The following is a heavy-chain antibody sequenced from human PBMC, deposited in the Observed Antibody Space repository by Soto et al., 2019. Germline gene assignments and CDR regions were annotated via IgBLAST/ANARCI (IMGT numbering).Heavy chain of an antibody. Sequence: SVKCSLKASGDTFNNYAINWVRQAPGQGLECMGRIIPMFGTTNYAQKFQGRVTITADESMSTDYMELSSLRSEDTAVYYCARGPGTAMAYYYGMDVWGEGTRVTVSS. J-gene: IGHJ6*04. D-gene: IGHD5-18*01. CDR3: ARGPGTAMAYYYGMDV. CDR2: IIPMFGTT. CDR1: GDTFNNYA. V-gene: IGHV1-69*13.